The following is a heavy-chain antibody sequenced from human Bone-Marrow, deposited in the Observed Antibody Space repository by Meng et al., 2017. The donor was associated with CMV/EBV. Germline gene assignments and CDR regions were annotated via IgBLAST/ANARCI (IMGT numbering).Heavy chain of an antibody. Sequence: GGSLRLSCAASGFTFSSYAMHWVRQAPGKGLEWVAVISYDGSNKYYADSVKGRFTISRENSKNTLYLQMNSLRAEDTAVYYCASLRSRLEWLLGGFDPWGQGTLVTVSS. CDR2: ISYDGSNK. D-gene: IGHD3-3*01. CDR3: ASLRSRLEWLLGGFDP. CDR1: GFTFSSYA. V-gene: IGHV3-30-3*01. J-gene: IGHJ5*02.